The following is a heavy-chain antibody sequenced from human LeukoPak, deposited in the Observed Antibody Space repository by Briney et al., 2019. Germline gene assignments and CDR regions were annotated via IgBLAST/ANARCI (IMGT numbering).Heavy chain of an antibody. CDR3: ARVKSLRSAFDI. CDR1: GGSISSSNW. J-gene: IGHJ3*02. V-gene: IGHV4-4*02. D-gene: IGHD5-12*01. Sequence: NPSETLSLTCAVSGGSISSSNWWSWVRQPPGKGLESIGEIYHSGSTNYNPSLKSRVTISVDKSKNQFSLKPSSVTAADTAVYYCARVKSLRSAFDIWGQGTMVTVSS. CDR2: IYHSGST.